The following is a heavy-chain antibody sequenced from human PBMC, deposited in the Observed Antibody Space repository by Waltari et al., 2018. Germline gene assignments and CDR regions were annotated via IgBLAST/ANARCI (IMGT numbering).Heavy chain of an antibody. CDR3: ARDQLDVLVVSSSWFDP. Sequence: QLQLQESGPGLVKPSETLSLPCTVSGGSISSSSYYWGWIRQPPGKGLEWIGSIYYSGSTYYNPSLKSRVTISVDTSKNQFSLKLSSVTAADTAVYYCARDQLDVLVVSSSWFDPWGQGTLVTVSS. D-gene: IGHD2-8*02. V-gene: IGHV4-39*07. CDR2: IYYSGST. J-gene: IGHJ5*02. CDR1: GGSISSSSYY.